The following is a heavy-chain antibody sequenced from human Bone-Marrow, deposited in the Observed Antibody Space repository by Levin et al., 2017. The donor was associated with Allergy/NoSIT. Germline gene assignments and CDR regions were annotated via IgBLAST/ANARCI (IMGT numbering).Heavy chain of an antibody. CDR2: ISSSSSYI. V-gene: IGHV3-21*01. Sequence: GESLKISCAASGFTFSSYSMNWVRQAPGKGLEWVSSISSSSSYIYYADSVKGRFTISRDNAKNSLYLQMNSLRAEDTAVYYCARGNLKKVGGSSTSCYLCYFQHWGQGTLVTVSS. J-gene: IGHJ1*01. CDR3: ARGNLKKVGGSSTSCYLCYFQH. D-gene: IGHD2-2*01. CDR1: GFTFSSYS.